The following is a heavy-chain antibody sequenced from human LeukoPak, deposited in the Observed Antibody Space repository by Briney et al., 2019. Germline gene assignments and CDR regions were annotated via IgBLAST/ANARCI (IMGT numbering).Heavy chain of an antibody. D-gene: IGHD6-13*01. V-gene: IGHV3-30*03. CDR2: ISYDGSNK. CDR1: GFTFSSYG. CDR3: AREGSAAGYYYYGMDV. Sequence: GRSLRLSCTASGFTFSSYGMHWVRQAPGKGLEWVAVISYDGSNKYYADSVKGRFTISRDNSKNTLYLQMNSLRAEDTAVYYCAREGSAAGYYYYGMDVWGQGTTVTVSS. J-gene: IGHJ6*02.